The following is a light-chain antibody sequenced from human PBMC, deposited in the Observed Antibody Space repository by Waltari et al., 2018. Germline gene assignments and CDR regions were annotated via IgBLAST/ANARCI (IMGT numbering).Light chain of an antibody. V-gene: IGLV1-40*01. Sequence: QSVLTQPPSVSGAPGQRVTISCTGSISNIGAGYDVHWYQQLPGTAPKLLIYGKINRPSGVPDRCSGSKSGTSASLAIMGLQAEDEADYYCQSYDSSLSGSVFGGGTKLTVL. CDR3: QSYDSSLSGSV. CDR2: GKI. CDR1: ISNIGAGYD. J-gene: IGLJ3*02.